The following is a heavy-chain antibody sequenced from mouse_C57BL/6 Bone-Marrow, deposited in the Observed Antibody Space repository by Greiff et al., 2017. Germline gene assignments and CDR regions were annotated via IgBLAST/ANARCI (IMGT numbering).Heavy chain of an antibody. Sequence: VQLQQPGAELVRPGSSVKLSCKASGYTFTSYWMDWVKQRPGQGLEWIGNIYPSDSETHYNQKFKDKATLTVDKSSSTAYMQLSSLTSEDSAVYYCAREELGSSWFAYWGQGTLVTVSA. CDR1: GYTFTSYW. CDR3: AREELGSSWFAY. V-gene: IGHV1-61*01. CDR2: IYPSDSET. D-gene: IGHD1-1*01. J-gene: IGHJ3*01.